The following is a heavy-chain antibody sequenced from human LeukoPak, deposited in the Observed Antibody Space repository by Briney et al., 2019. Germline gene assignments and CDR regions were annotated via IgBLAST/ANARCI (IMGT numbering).Heavy chain of an antibody. Sequence: GGSLRLSCAASGFTFFSHPMNWVRQAPGKGLEWVAYISISGDTVYYTHSVRGRFTISRNNAENTVYLQMNSLRTDDTAIYYCARDRFDYSLDYWGQGVLVTVSS. CDR1: GFTFFSHP. D-gene: IGHD2-15*01. CDR3: ARDRFDYSLDY. CDR2: ISISGDTV. J-gene: IGHJ4*02. V-gene: IGHV3-48*01.